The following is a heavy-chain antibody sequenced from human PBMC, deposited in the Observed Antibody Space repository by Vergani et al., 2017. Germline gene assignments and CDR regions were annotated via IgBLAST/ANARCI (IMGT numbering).Heavy chain of an antibody. CDR2: IIPIFGTA. CDR1: GGTFSSYA. D-gene: IGHD4-17*01. V-gene: IGHV1-69*01. CDR3: ARDRGATVTTSLDYYYMDV. Sequence: QVQLVQSGAEVKKPGSSVKVSCKASGGTFSSYALSWVRQAPGQGLEWMGGIIPIFGTANYAQKFQGRVTITADESTSTAYMELSSLRSADTAVYYCARDRGATVTTSLDYYYMDVWGKGP. J-gene: IGHJ6*03.